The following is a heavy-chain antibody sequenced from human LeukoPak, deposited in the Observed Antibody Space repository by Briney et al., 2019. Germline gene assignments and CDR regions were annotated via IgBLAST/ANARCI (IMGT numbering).Heavy chain of an antibody. CDR1: GYTFTSYD. CDR2: RNPNSGNT. CDR3: ARGGRYFDWLSLWGDAFDI. V-gene: IGHV1-8*01. J-gene: IGHJ3*02. Sequence: ASVKVSCKASGYTFTSYDINWVRQATGQGLEWMGWRNPNSGNTGYAQKFQGRVTMTRNTSISTAYMELSSLRSEDTAVYYCARGGRYFDWLSLWGDAFDIWGQGTMVTVSS. D-gene: IGHD3-9*01.